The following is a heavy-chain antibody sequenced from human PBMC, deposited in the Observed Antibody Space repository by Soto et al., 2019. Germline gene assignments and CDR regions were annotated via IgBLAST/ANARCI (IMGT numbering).Heavy chain of an antibody. V-gene: IGHV4-34*01. CDR1: GGSFSGYY. D-gene: IGHD2-2*02. J-gene: IGHJ5*02. CDR3: ARLYCSSTSCYTNWFDP. Sequence: QVQLQQWGAGLLKPSETLSLTCAVYGGSFSGYYWSWIRQPPGKGLEWIGEINHSGSTNYNPSLKSRVTISVDTSKKQFSLKLSSVTAADTAVYYCARLYCSSTSCYTNWFDPWGQGTLFTVSS. CDR2: INHSGST.